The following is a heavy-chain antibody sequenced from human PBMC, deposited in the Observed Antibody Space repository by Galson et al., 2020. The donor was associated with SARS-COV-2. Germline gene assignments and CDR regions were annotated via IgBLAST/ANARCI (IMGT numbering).Heavy chain of an antibody. CDR3: ARGDYFETFDY. D-gene: IGHD3-9*01. V-gene: IGHV3-21*01. Sequence: GESLKISCVASGFPFSTHSMNWVRQAPGKGLEWVSSISSSSPDYIYYADSVKGRFTISRDNAENSVYLQMNFLRAEDTAVYYCARGDYFETFDYWGQGTLVTVSS. CDR1: GFPFSTHS. CDR2: ISSSSPDYI. J-gene: IGHJ4*02.